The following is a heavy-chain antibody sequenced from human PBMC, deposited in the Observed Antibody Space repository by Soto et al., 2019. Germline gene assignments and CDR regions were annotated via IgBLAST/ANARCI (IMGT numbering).Heavy chain of an antibody. CDR2: ITSSGTYT. CDR3: ARELDGIDV. CDR1: GLTFSDYY. Sequence: QVQLVESGGGLVKPGGSLRLSCAASGLTFSDYYMSWIRQAPGKGLEWVSYITSSGTYTKYAESVQGRFTISRDNAKKSLFLQMNSLRAEDTAVYYCARELDGIDVWGQGTTVTVSS. V-gene: IGHV3-11*05. J-gene: IGHJ6*02.